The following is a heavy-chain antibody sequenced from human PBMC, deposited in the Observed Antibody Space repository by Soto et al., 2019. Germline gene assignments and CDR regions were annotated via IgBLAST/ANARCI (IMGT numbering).Heavy chain of an antibody. CDR2: IIPIFGTA. CDR1: GSTFSSYA. V-gene: IGHV1-69*01. D-gene: IGHD5-18*01. J-gene: IGHJ4*02. Sequence: QVQLVQSGAEVKKPGSSVKVSCKATGSTFSSYAISWVRQAPGQGLEWMGGIIPIFGTANYAQKFQGRVTITADESTSTAHMERSSLRSEDTAVYYCARGRLFRSTAMDYQVDYWGQGTLVTVSS. CDR3: ARGRLFRSTAMDYQVDY.